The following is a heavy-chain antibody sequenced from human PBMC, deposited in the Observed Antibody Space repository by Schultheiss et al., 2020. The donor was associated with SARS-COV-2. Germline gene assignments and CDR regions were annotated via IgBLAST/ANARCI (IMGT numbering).Heavy chain of an antibody. V-gene: IGHV1-8*02. CDR2: ISPNSGAT. Sequence: ASVKVSCKASGGTFSSYAISWVRQAPGQGLEWMGWISPNSGATGYAQKFQGRVTMTRNTSISTAYMELSSLRSEDTAVYYCARGGSSMGFDYWGQGTLVTVSS. J-gene: IGHJ4*02. D-gene: IGHD1-26*01. CDR1: GGTFSSYA. CDR3: ARGGSSMGFDY.